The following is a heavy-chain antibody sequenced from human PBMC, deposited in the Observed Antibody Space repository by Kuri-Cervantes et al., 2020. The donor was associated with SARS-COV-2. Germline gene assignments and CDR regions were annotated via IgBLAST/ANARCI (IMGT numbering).Heavy chain of an antibody. D-gene: IGHD3-10*01. V-gene: IGHV3-48*03. Sequence: GESLKISCAASGFTFSSYEMNWVRQAPGKGLEWVSYISSSCSTIYYADSVKGRFTISRDNSKNTLYLQMNSLRAEDAAVYYCAKITMVRLRSIWGQGTMVTVSS. J-gene: IGHJ3*02. CDR1: GFTFSSYE. CDR3: AKITMVRLRSI. CDR2: ISSSCSTI.